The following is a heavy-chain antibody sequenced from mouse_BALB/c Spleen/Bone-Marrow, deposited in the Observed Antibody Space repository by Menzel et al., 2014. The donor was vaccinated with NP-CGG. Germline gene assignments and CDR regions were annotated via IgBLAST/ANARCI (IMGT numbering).Heavy chain of an antibody. V-gene: IGHV5-6-3*01. Sequence: EVHLVESGGGLVQPGGSLKLSCAASGFTFSSYGMSWVRQTPDKRLELVATINSNGGSTYYPDSVKGRFTISRDNAKNTLYLQVSSLMSEDTAMYYGARDYYGSSYAMDYWGQGTSVTVSS. CDR3: ARDYYGSSYAMDY. J-gene: IGHJ4*01. CDR2: INSNGGST. CDR1: GFTFSSYG. D-gene: IGHD1-1*01.